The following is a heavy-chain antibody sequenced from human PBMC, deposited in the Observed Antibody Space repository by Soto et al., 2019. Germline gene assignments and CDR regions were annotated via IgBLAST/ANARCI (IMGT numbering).Heavy chain of an antibody. CDR1: GYTFTAYY. CDR2: INPSGGST. D-gene: IGHD3-10*01. Sequence: GASVKVFCKAFGYTFTAYYIHWVRQAPGQGLEWMGMINPSGGSTSYVQNFQGRVTMTRDTSTSTVYMELSSLRSEDTAVYYCARGDAGSGSYYIPFDYWGQGTLVTSPQ. J-gene: IGHJ4*02. CDR3: ARGDAGSGSYYIPFDY. V-gene: IGHV1-46*01.